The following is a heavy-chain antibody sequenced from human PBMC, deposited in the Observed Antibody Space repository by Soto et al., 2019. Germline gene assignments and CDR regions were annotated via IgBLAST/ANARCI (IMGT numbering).Heavy chain of an antibody. V-gene: IGHV3-7*01. Sequence: EVQLVESGGGLVQPGGSLRLSCAASGFTFSSYWMSWVRQAPGKGLEWVANIKQDGSEKYYVDSVKGRFTISRDNAKNSLYLQMNSLRAEDTAVYYCARHATKQHAYGDYVGYSWGQGTLVTVSS. CDR3: ARHATKQHAYGDYVGYS. D-gene: IGHD4-17*01. J-gene: IGHJ4*02. CDR2: IKQDGSEK. CDR1: GFTFSSYW.